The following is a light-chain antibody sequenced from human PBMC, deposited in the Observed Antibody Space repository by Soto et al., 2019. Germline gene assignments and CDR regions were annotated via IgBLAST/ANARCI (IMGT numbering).Light chain of an antibody. V-gene: IGKV3-20*01. CDR3: QQYGSSPYT. CDR2: GAS. J-gene: IGKJ2*01. CDR1: QSVRSNY. Sequence: EIVLTQSPGTLSLSSGERVTLSCRASQSVRSNYLAWYQQKPGQAPRLLIYGASSRATGIPDRFSGSGFGTDFTLTISRLEPEDFAVYYCQQYGSSPYTFGQGTKLEIK.